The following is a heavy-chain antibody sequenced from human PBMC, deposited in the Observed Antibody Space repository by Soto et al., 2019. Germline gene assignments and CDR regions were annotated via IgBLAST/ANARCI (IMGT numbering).Heavy chain of an antibody. D-gene: IGHD1-20*01. V-gene: IGHV2-5*02. CDR2: IYWDDDK. Sequence: QITLKESGPTLVKPTQTLTLTCSFSGFPLTTRPVGVGRIRQPPGKALERLALIYWDDDKRYSPSLRSRLPIPKDTPRTQGVLTLPTRGPMDTATYYCAHRREGYDWNDEDFDSWGQGILVTVSS. J-gene: IGHJ4*02. CDR3: AHRREGYDWNDEDFDS. CDR1: GFPLTTRPVG.